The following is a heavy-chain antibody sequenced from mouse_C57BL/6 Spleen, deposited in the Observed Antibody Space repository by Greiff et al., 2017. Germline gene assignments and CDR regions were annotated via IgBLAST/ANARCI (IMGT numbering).Heavy chain of an antibody. V-gene: IGHV2-2*01. J-gene: IGHJ4*01. CDR1: GFSLTSYG. CDR2: IWSGGST. Sequence: VMLVESGPGLVQPSQSLSITCTVSGFSLTSYGVHWVRQSPGKGLEWLGVIWSGGSTDYNAAFISRLSISKDNSKSQVFFKMNSLQADDTAIYYCARNKGYGNYGGAMDYWGQGTSVTVSS. CDR3: ARNKGYGNYGGAMDY. D-gene: IGHD2-1*01.